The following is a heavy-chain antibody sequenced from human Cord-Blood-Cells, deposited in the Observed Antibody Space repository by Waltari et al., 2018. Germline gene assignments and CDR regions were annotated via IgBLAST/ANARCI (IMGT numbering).Heavy chain of an antibody. V-gene: IGHV1-69*01. CDR1: GGAFSSYA. J-gene: IGHJ3*02. D-gene: IGHD2-21*01. CDR3: ARQPFGGDNGAFDI. Sequence: QVQLVQSGAEVKKPGSSVKVSCKASGGAFSSYAIRWVRQAPGQGLEWLGGIIPIFGTANYAQKFQGRVTITADESTSTAYMELSSLRSEDTAVYYCARQPFGGDNGAFDIWGQGTMVTVSS. CDR2: IIPIFGTA.